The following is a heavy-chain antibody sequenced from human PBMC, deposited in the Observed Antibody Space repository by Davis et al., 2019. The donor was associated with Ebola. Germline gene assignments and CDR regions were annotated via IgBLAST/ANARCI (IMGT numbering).Heavy chain of an antibody. CDR3: AREIYGYSSSSELGY. CDR1: GYIFTSHT. CDR2: INAGNGRT. J-gene: IGHJ4*02. Sequence: AASVKVSCKASGYIFTSHTIQWVRQAPGQSLEWMGWINAGNGRTKYSDHFQGRVTMTRDTSTSTVYMELSSLRSEDTAVYYCAREIYGYSSSSELGYWGQGTLVTVSS. V-gene: IGHV1-3*01. D-gene: IGHD6-6*01.